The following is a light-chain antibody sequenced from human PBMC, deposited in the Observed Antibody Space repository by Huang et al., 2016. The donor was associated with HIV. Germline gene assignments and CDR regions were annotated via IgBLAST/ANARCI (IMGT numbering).Light chain of an antibody. J-gene: IGKJ1*01. CDR2: TAS. Sequence: DLQMTQSPPSLSASVGDRVTFTCRANQNISKSLSWYQQKSGGAPKLLIYTASTLENGFPSRFSGSGSGSRFILNITNLQPEDFATYYCQQSFSVPRTFGRGTTLE. CDR3: QQSFSVPRT. V-gene: IGKV1-39*01. CDR1: QNISKS.